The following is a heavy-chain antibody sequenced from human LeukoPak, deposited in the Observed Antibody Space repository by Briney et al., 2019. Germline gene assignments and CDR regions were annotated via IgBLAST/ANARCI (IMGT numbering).Heavy chain of an antibody. CDR2: ISSDGGTT. CDR3: ARGVRSYSHFDY. Sequence: GGSLRLSCAASGFTFSSNAMHWVRQAPGKGLEYVSSISSDGGTTYYANSVKGRFTISRDYSKNILFLQVGSLRAEDMAVYYCARGVRSYSHFDYWGQGSLVTVSS. V-gene: IGHV3-64*01. D-gene: IGHD1-26*01. CDR1: GFTFSSNA. J-gene: IGHJ4*02.